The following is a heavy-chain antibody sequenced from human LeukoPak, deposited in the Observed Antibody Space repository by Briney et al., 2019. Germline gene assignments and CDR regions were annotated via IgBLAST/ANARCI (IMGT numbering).Heavy chain of an antibody. Sequence: GGSLRLSCAASGFTFDDYAMHWVRQAPGKGLEWVSLISGDGGSTYYADSVKGRFTISRDNSKNSLYLQMNSLRTEDTALYYCAKDFGSSWYSIPHYCGMDVWGQGTTVTVSS. V-gene: IGHV3-43*02. D-gene: IGHD6-13*01. CDR1: GFTFDDYA. CDR3: AKDFGSSWYSIPHYCGMDV. J-gene: IGHJ6*02. CDR2: ISGDGGST.